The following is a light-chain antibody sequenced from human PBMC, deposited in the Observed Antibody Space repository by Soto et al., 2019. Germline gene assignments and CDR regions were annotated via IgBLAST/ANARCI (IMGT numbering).Light chain of an antibody. CDR3: QHYKSYPLT. V-gene: IGKV1-5*03. CDR2: KAS. J-gene: IGKJ4*01. CDR1: QTISSW. Sequence: DIQMTQSPSTLSGSVGDRVTITCRASQTISSWLAWYQQKPGKAPKLLIYKASTLKSGVPSRFSGSGSGTEFTLTISSLQPDDFATYYCQHYKSYPLTFGGGTKVDIK.